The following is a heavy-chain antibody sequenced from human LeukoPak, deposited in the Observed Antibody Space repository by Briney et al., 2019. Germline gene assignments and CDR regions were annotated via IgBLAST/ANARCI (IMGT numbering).Heavy chain of an antibody. CDR3: AKDSAPAVYGDSYHDRFDY. CDR2: ISYDGSNK. J-gene: IGHJ4*02. V-gene: IGHV3-30*18. Sequence: GGSLRLSCAASGFTFSSYGMHWVRQAPGKGLEWVAVISYDGSNKYYADSVKGRLTISRDNSKNTLYLQMNSLRAEDTAVYYCAKDSAPAVYGDSYHDRFDYWGQGTLVTVSS. CDR1: GFTFSSYG. D-gene: IGHD4-17*01.